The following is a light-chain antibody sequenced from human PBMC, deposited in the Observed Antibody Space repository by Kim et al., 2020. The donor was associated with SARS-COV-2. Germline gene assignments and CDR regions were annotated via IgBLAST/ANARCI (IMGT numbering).Light chain of an antibody. Sequence: VSPGQTASITCSGDKLGNKFAYWYQQKPGQSPVLVIYQDTKRPAGIPERFSGSNSGNTATLTISGTQAMDEADYYCQAWDTSTAVFGGGTQLTVL. CDR1: KLGNKF. CDR3: QAWDTSTAV. V-gene: IGLV3-1*01. CDR2: QDT. J-gene: IGLJ2*01.